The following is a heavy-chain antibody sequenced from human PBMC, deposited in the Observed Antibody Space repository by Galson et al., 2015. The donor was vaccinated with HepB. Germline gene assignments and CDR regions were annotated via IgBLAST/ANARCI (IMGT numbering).Heavy chain of an antibody. CDR1: GFTFSSYG. CDR2: ISYDGSNK. CDR3: AKAKLELERGFFDWYFDL. J-gene: IGHJ2*01. V-gene: IGHV3-30*18. D-gene: IGHD1-7*01. Sequence: SLRLSCAASGFTFSSYGMHWVRQAPGKGLEWVAVISYDGSNKYYADSVKGRFTISRDNSKNTLYLQMNSLRAEDTAVYYCAKAKLELERGFFDWYFDLWGRGTLVTVSS.